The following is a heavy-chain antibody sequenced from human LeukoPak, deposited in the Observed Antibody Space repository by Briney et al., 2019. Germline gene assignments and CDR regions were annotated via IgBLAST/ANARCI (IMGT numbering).Heavy chain of an antibody. D-gene: IGHD3-16*02. V-gene: IGHV3-30-3*01. J-gene: IGHJ5*02. CDR2: ISYDGSNK. Sequence: AGGSLRLSCAASGFTFSNAWMSWVRQAPGKGLEWVAVISYDGSNKYYADSVKGRFTISRDNSKNTLYLQMNSLRAEDTAVYYCARDHDYVWGSYRPNWFDPWGQGTLVTVSS. CDR3: ARDHDYVWGSYRPNWFDP. CDR1: GFTFSNAW.